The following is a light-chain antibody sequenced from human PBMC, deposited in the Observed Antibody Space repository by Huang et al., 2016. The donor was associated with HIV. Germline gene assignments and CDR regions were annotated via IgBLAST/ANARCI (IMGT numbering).Light chain of an antibody. V-gene: IGKV1-5*03. CDR1: QTITNW. CDR2: KAS. J-gene: IGKJ1*01. Sequence: DIQMTQSPSTLSASVGDRVTSTCRASQTITNWLAWCQQKPGKAPKLLIYKASTLETGVPYRFSGSGSGTEFTLTINSMQPDDFATYYCQQYSSWRTFGQGTKVE. CDR3: QQYSSWRT.